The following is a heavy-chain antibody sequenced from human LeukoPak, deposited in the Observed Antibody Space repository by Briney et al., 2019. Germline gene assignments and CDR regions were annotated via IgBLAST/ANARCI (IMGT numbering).Heavy chain of an antibody. CDR1: GFTVSSSY. CDR3: ARGENYDFWSGYSGIDY. Sequence: PGGSLRLSCAASGFTVSSSYMSWVRQAPGKGLEWVSVIYSGGSTYYADSVKGQFIISRDNSKNTLYLQMNSLRAEDTAVYYCARGENYDFWSGYSGIDYWGQGTLVTVSS. D-gene: IGHD3-3*01. CDR2: IYSGGST. J-gene: IGHJ4*02. V-gene: IGHV3-66*02.